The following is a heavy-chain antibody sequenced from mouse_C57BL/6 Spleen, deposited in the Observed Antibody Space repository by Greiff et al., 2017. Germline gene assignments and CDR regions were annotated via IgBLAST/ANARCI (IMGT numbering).Heavy chain of an antibody. J-gene: IGHJ2*01. CDR3: ARSVSYFDY. D-gene: IGHD6-2*01. V-gene: IGHV1-19*01. CDR1: GYTFTDYY. CDR2: INPYNGGT. Sequence: DVQLQESGPVLVKPGASVKMSCKASGYTFTDYYMNWVKQSHGKSLEWIGVINPYNGGTSYNQKFKGKATLTVDKSSSTAYMELNSLTSEDSAVYYCARSVSYFDYWGQGTTLTVSS.